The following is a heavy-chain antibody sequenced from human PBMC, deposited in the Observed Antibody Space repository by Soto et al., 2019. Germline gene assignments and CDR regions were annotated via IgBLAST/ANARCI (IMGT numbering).Heavy chain of an antibody. V-gene: IGHV4-31*03. J-gene: IGHJ4*02. Sequence: QVQLQESGPGLVKPSQTLSLTCTVSGGSISSGGYYWSWIRQHPGKGLEWIGYIYYSGSTYYNPSLKSRVTISVDTSKNQFSLKLSSVTAGDTAVYYCAREDFRDSGGFGESRIDYWGQGTLVTVSS. D-gene: IGHD3-10*01. CDR1: GGSISSGGYY. CDR3: AREDFRDSGGFGESRIDY. CDR2: IYYSGST.